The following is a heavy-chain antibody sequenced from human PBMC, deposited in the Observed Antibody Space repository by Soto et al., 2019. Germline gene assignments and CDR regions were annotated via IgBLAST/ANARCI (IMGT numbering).Heavy chain of an antibody. CDR1: GFTFSDYY. CDR2: ISSSGSTI. V-gene: IGHV3-11*01. Sequence: QVQLVESGGGLVKPGGSLRLSCAASGFTFSDYYMSWIRQAPGKGLEWVSYISSSGSTIYYADSVKGRFTISRDNAKKPPVSEKKSLRGGGTGVYLRARLFCKGGCRIFCNWGQGTLVTVSS. CDR3: ARLFCKGGCRIFCN. J-gene: IGHJ4*01. D-gene: IGHD3-3*02.